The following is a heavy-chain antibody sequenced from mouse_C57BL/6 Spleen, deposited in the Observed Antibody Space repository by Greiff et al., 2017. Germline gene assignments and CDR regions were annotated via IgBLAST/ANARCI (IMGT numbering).Heavy chain of an antibody. D-gene: IGHD2-2*01. Sequence: QVQLQQPGAELVKPGASVKLSCKASGYTFTSYWMHWVKQRPGQGLEWIGMIHPNSGSTNYNEKFKSKATLTVDKSSSTAYMQLSSLTSEDSAVYYCAREGYGYDVPCYGGQGTSVTVSS. V-gene: IGHV1-64*01. CDR1: GYTFTSYW. CDR3: AREGYGYDVPCY. J-gene: IGHJ4*01. CDR2: IHPNSGST.